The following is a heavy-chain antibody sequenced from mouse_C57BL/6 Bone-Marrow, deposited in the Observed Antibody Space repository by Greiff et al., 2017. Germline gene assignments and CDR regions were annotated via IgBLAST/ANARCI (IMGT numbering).Heavy chain of an antibody. V-gene: IGHV1-81*01. J-gene: IGHJ2*01. Sequence: QVHVKQSGAELARPGASVKLSCKASGYTFTSYGISWVKQRTGQGLEWIGEIYPRSGNTYYNEKFKGKATLTADKSSSTAYMELRSLTSEDSAVYFCARHYSNPFDYWGQGTTLTVSS. D-gene: IGHD2-5*01. CDR1: GYTFTSYG. CDR3: ARHYSNPFDY. CDR2: IYPRSGNT.